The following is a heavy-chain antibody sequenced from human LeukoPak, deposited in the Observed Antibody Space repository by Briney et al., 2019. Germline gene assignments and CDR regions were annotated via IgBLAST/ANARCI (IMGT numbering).Heavy chain of an antibody. J-gene: IGHJ4*02. CDR3: ARDSGGYFDRNHFGY. CDR1: GFTFSNYN. D-gene: IGHD3-9*01. Sequence: GGSLRLSCAVSGFTFSNYNMNWVRQAPGKGLEWVSFISSSSSYIYYADSVKGRFTISRDNAKNSLYLQMNSLRAEDTAVYYCARDSGGYFDRNHFGYWGQGTLVTVSS. V-gene: IGHV3-21*01. CDR2: ISSSSSYI.